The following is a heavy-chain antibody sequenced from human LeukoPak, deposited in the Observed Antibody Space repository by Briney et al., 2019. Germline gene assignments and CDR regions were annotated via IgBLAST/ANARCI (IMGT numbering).Heavy chain of an antibody. V-gene: IGHV3-21*01. Sequence: RGCLRHSCAAPGFTFSSYIMNSVRQAPGKGRGWVSSISNISSYIYYADSVKGRLTSFRDNGKNSLYLQMNRLRAEDTAVYYCARAYSSSWWVYYYGMDVWGKGTTVTVSS. CDR3: ARAYSSSWWVYYYGMDV. J-gene: IGHJ6*04. CDR2: ISNISSYI. D-gene: IGHD6-13*01. CDR1: GFTFSSYI.